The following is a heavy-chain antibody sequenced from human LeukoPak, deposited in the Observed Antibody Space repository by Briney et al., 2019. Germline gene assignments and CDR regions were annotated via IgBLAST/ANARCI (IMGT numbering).Heavy chain of an antibody. D-gene: IGHD3-22*01. V-gene: IGHV5-51*01. CDR3: ARRSYYDGTGSSFDY. CDR1: GYSFTNYW. Sequence: GESLKISCKSSGYSFTNYWIGWVRQMPGKGLEWMGIIHPGDSDTRYSPSFQGQVTISADKSISTAYLQWSSLKASDTAIYYCARRSYYDGTGSSFDYWGQGTLVTVSS. CDR2: IHPGDSDT. J-gene: IGHJ4*02.